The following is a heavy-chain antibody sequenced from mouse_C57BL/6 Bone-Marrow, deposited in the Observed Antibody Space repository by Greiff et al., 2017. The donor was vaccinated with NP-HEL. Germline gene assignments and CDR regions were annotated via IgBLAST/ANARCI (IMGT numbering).Heavy chain of an antibody. Sequence: QVQLKESGPELVKPGASVKISCKASGYAFSSSWMNWVKQRPGKGLEWIGRIYPGDGDTNYNGKFKGKATLTADKSSSTAYTQLSSLTSEDSAVYFCASHRAWFAYWGQGTLVTVSA. CDR2: IYPGDGDT. V-gene: IGHV1-82*01. CDR3: ASHRAWFAY. J-gene: IGHJ3*01. CDR1: GYAFSSSW.